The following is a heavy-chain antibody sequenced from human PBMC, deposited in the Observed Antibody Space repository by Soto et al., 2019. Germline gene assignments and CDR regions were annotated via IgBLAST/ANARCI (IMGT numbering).Heavy chain of an antibody. D-gene: IGHD1-26*01. CDR1: GYSISSTNW. J-gene: IGHJ6*02. Sequence: SETLSLTCAVSGYSISSTNWWGWIRQPPGRGLEWIGYIYYSGTTYYTPSPKSRVTMSVDSSKNQFSLKLSSVTAVDTAVYYCARTRGSKNYGMDVWGQGTSVTV. V-gene: IGHV4-28*01. CDR2: IYYSGTT. CDR3: ARTRGSKNYGMDV.